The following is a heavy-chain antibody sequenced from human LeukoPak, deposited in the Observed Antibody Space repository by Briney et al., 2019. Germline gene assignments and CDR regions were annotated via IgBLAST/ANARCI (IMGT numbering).Heavy chain of an antibody. CDR1: AFTYSNYW. V-gene: IGHV3-7*01. Sequence: GGSLRLSCAASAFTYSNYWMSWVRQAPGKGLEWVANIKEDGSEINYVDSVKGRFTISRDNAKNSLYLQMNSLRVDDTAVYYCAKDRGYSTFDYWGQGTLVTVSS. D-gene: IGHD4-23*01. CDR2: IKEDGSEI. J-gene: IGHJ4*02. CDR3: AKDRGYSTFDY.